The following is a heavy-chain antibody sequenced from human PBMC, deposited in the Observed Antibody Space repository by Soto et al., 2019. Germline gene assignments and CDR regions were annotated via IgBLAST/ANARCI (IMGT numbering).Heavy chain of an antibody. D-gene: IGHD2-2*01. Sequence: QVQLQESGPGLVKPSQTLSLTCTVSGGSISSGGYYWSWIRQHPGKGLEWIGYIYYSGSTYYNPSLKSRVTISVDTSKNQFSPKLSSVTAADTAVYYCARADIVVVPAATNWFDPWGQGTLVTVSS. CDR1: GGSISSGGYY. V-gene: IGHV4-31*03. CDR3: ARADIVVVPAATNWFDP. J-gene: IGHJ5*02. CDR2: IYYSGST.